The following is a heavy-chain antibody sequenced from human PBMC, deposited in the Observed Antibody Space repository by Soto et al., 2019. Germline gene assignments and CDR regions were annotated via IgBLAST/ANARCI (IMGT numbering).Heavy chain of an antibody. Sequence: SETLSLTCAVSGYSISSGYYWGWIRQPPGKGLEWIGSIYHSGSTYYNPSLKSRVTISVDTSKNQFSLKLSSVTAADTAVYYCGRDSGYEILSGPRGGWFDPWGQGXLVTVYS. V-gene: IGHV4-38-2*02. CDR3: GRDSGYEILSGPRGGWFDP. CDR1: GYSISSGYY. D-gene: IGHD3-9*01. CDR2: IYHSGST. J-gene: IGHJ5*02.